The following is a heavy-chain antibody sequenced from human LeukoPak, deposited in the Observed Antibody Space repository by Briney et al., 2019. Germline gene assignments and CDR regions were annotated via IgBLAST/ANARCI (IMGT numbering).Heavy chain of an antibody. D-gene: IGHD5-24*01. CDR3: ARDFRDGYNRPY. J-gene: IGHJ4*02. CDR1: GFTFSSYS. Sequence: GGSLRLSCAASGFTFSSYSMNWVRQAPGKGLEWVSSISSSSSYIYYADSVKGRFTISRDNAKHSLYLQMNSLRAEDTAVYYCARDFRDGYNRPYWGQGTLVTVSS. V-gene: IGHV3-21*01. CDR2: ISSSSSYI.